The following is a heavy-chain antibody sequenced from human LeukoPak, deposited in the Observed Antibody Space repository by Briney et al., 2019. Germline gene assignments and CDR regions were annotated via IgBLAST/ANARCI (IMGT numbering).Heavy chain of an antibody. V-gene: IGHV1-8*01. CDR2: MNPNSGRT. CDR3: ARQGFDFWSGYYTY. CDR1: GYTLTSYD. D-gene: IGHD3-3*01. Sequence: ASVKVSCKASGYTLTSYDINWVRQATGQGLEWMGWMNPNSGRTGYAQNFQGRITITRNTSISTAYMELSSLRSDDTAVYYCARQGFDFWSGYYTYWGQGTLVTVSS. J-gene: IGHJ4*02.